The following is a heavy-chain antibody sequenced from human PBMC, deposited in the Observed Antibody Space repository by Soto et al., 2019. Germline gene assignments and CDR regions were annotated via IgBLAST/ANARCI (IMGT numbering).Heavy chain of an antibody. CDR3: ARGVKGATMDY. D-gene: IGHD5-12*01. J-gene: IGHJ4*02. Sequence: PSETLSLTCTVSGGSISSYYWSWIRQPPGKGLEWIGYIYYSGSTNYNPSLKSRVTISVDTSKNQFSLKLSSVTAADTAVYYCARGVKGATMDYWGQGTLVTVSS. V-gene: IGHV4-59*01. CDR1: GGSISSYY. CDR2: IYYSGST.